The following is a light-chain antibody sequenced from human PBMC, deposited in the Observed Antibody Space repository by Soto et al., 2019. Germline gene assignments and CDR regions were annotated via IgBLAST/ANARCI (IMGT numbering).Light chain of an antibody. CDR2: DNN. J-gene: IGLJ1*01. V-gene: IGLV1-51*01. Sequence: SALLQRPSVAGAPVPRVPISCSGSSATIGNNYVSWYRQIPGTAPKLLIYDNNKRPSGIPDRFSGSKSGASATLGITGLQTGDEADYYCGTWDSSLSAYVFGTGT. CDR3: GTWDSSLSAYV. CDR1: SATIGNNY.